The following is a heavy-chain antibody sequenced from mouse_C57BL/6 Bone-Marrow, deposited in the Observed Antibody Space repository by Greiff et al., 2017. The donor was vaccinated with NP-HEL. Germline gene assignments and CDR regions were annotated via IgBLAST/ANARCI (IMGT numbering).Heavy chain of an antibody. V-gene: IGHV1-74*01. Sequence: QVQLQQPGAELVKPGASVKVSCKASGYTFTSYWMHWVKQRPGQGLEWIGRIHPSDSDTNYNQKFKGKATLTVAKSSSTAYMQLSSLTSEDSAVYYCAIGPSHYAMDYWGQGTSVTVSS. J-gene: IGHJ4*01. CDR1: GYTFTSYW. CDR2: IHPSDSDT. CDR3: AIGPSHYAMDY.